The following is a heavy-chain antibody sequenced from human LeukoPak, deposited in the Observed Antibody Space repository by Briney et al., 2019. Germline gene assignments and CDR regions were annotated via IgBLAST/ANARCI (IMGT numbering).Heavy chain of an antibody. CDR1: GYTFTSYG. D-gene: IGHD6-19*01. CDR2: ISAYNGNT. V-gene: IGHV1-18*01. Sequence: ASVKVSCKASGYTFTSYGISWVRQAPGQGLEWMGWISAYNGNTNYAQELQGRVTMTTDTSTSTAYMELRSLRSDDTAVYYCARNDGAVAGSVVFDYWGQGTLVTVSS. CDR3: ARNDGAVAGSVVFDY. J-gene: IGHJ4*02.